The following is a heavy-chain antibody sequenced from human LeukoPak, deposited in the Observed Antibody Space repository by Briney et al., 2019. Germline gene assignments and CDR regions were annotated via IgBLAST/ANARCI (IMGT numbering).Heavy chain of an antibody. CDR2: IYYSGST. CDR3: ARHSYCCSTSCYVAPRQGFDY. CDR1: GGSICSSSYY. D-gene: IGHD2-2*01. J-gene: IGHJ4*02. Sequence: SETLSLTCTVSGGSICSSSYYWGWIRQPPGKGREWIGSIYYSGSTYYNPSLKSRVTISVDKSKNQFSLKLSSVTAADTAVYYCARHSYCCSTSCYVAPRQGFDYWGQGTLVTVSS. V-gene: IGHV4-39*07.